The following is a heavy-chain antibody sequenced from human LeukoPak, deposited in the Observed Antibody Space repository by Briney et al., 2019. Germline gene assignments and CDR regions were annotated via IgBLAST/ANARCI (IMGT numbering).Heavy chain of an antibody. CDR3: ARDIGSRWYAVWYDP. CDR2: VHTSGST. D-gene: IGHD6-13*01. Sequence: SETLSLTCTVSGGSIISDTYFWTWIRQPAGKGLEWTGRVHTSGSTSYNPSLKSQVTMSVDTSKNQFSLKLSSVTAADTAVYYCARDIGSRWYAVWYDPWGQGTLVTVSS. CDR1: GGSIISDTYF. V-gene: IGHV4-61*02. J-gene: IGHJ5*02.